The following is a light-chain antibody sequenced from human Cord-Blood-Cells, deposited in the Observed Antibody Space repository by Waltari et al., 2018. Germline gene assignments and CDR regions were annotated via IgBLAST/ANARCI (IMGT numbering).Light chain of an antibody. Sequence: ETVLTQSPGTLSLSAGERATLACRASQSVSSSYLAWYQQKPGQAPRLLIYGASSRATGIPDRFSGSGSGTDFTLTISRLEPEDFAVYYCQQYGSSPFTFGPGTKVDIK. J-gene: IGKJ3*01. CDR2: GAS. CDR1: QSVSSSY. CDR3: QQYGSSPFT. V-gene: IGKV3-20*01.